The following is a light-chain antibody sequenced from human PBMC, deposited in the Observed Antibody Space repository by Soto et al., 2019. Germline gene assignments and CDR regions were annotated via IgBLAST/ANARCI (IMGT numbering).Light chain of an antibody. J-gene: IGKJ1*01. CDR3: QQRFSWWT. CDR1: QSISIY. Sequence: DIILTQSPATLSLSPGDRATLSCRASQSISIYLAWYQQRPGQAPRLLIYDTSIRATGIPHRFSGSGSGTDFTLTISSLEPEDFAVYYCQQRFSWWTFGQGTKVEVK. V-gene: IGKV3-11*01. CDR2: DTS.